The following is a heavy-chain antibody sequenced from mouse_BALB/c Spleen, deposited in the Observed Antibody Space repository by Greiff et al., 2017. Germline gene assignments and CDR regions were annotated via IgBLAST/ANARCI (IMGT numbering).Heavy chain of an antibody. Sequence: QVQLQQPGPELVKPGASVRISCKASGYTFTSYYIHWVKQRPGQGLEWIGWIYPGNVNTKYNEKFKGKATLTADKSSSTAYMQLSSLTSEDSAVYFCARRAGAYYFDYWGQGTTLTVSS. D-gene: IGHD3-3*01. V-gene: IGHV1S56*01. J-gene: IGHJ2*01. CDR2: IYPGNVNT. CDR1: GYTFTSYY. CDR3: ARRAGAYYFDY.